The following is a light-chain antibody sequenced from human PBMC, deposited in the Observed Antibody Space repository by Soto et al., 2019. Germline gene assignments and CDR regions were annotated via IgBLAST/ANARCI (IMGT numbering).Light chain of an antibody. Sequence: DIQMTQSPSTLSASVGDRVTITCRASQSINSWLAWYQQKPGKAPKLLIYKASSLESGVPSRFRGSGSGTEFTLTISSLQPDDFATYYCQQYNSYSVTFGQGTKAEIK. V-gene: IGKV1-5*03. CDR2: KAS. J-gene: IGKJ1*01. CDR1: QSINSW. CDR3: QQYNSYSVT.